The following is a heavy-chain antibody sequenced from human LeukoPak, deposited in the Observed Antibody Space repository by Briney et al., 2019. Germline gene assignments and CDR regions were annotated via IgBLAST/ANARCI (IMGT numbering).Heavy chain of an antibody. CDR1: GYTFTDYD. CDR2: MNPNSGNT. D-gene: IGHD3-10*01. CDR3: ARGDTILLWFGELLNADAFDI. Sequence: GASVKVSCKASGYTFTDYDINWVRQATGQGLEWMGWMNPNSGNTGYAQKFQGRVTMTRNTSISTAYMELSSLRSEDTAVYYCARGDTILLWFGELLNADAFDIWGQGTMVTVSS. V-gene: IGHV1-8*02. J-gene: IGHJ3*02.